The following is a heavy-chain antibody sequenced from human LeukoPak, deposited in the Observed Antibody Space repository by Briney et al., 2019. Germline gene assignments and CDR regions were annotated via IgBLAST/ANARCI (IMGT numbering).Heavy chain of an antibody. Sequence: GGSLRLSCAASRFTFSSYAMSWVRQAPGKGLEWVSAIRGSGGSTYYADSVKGRFTISRDNSKNTLYLQMNSLRAEDTAVYYCAKRPSYYYDSSGPLAADGTYFDYWGQGTLVTVSS. CDR3: AKRPSYYYDSSGPLAADGTYFDY. J-gene: IGHJ4*02. V-gene: IGHV3-23*01. D-gene: IGHD3-22*01. CDR1: RFTFSSYA. CDR2: IRGSGGST.